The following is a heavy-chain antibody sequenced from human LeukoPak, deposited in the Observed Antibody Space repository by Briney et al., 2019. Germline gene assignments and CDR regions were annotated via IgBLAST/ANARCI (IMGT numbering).Heavy chain of an antibody. D-gene: IGHD2-15*01. CDR2: ISYDGSNK. Sequence: GGSLRLSCAASGFTFSSYGMHWVRQAPGKGLEWVAVISYDGSNKYYADSVKGRFTISRDNSKNTLYLQMNSLRAEDTAVYYCAKGYILCSGGSCSPYDAFDIWGQGTMVTVSS. CDR1: GFTFSSYG. CDR3: AKGYILCSGGSCSPYDAFDI. V-gene: IGHV3-30*18. J-gene: IGHJ3*02.